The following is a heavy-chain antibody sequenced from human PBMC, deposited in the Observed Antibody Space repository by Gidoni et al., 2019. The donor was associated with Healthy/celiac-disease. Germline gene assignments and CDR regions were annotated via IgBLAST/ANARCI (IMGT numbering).Heavy chain of an antibody. J-gene: IGHJ5*02. Sequence: QVQLVQSGAEVKKPGSSVKVSCKASGGTFSSYAISWVRQAPGQGLEWMGGIIPICGTANSAQKFQGRVTITADESTSTAYMELSSLRSEDTAVYYCARWSILGIAARPGGPSWFDPWGQGTLVTVSS. D-gene: IGHD6-6*01. CDR2: IIPICGTA. CDR1: GGTFSSYA. CDR3: ARWSILGIAARPGGPSWFDP. V-gene: IGHV1-69*01.